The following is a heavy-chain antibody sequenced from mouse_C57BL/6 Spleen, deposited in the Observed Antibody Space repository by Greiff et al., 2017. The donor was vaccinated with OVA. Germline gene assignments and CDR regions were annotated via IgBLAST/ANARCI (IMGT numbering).Heavy chain of an antibody. Sequence: QVQLQQPGAELVMPGASVKLSCKASGYTFTSYWMHWVKQRPGHGLEWIGEIDPSDRYTNYNQQFKGKSTLTVDKSSITAFMQLSILTSEESAVYYCAREGGYDGYPGGYWGQGTTLTVSS. CDR1: GYTFTSYW. V-gene: IGHV1-69*01. D-gene: IGHD2-3*01. CDR3: AREGGYDGYPGGY. CDR2: IDPSDRYT. J-gene: IGHJ2*01.